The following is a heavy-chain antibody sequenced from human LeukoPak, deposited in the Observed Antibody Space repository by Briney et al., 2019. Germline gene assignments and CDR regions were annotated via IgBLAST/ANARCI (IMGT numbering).Heavy chain of an antibody. CDR1: GFTFSSYG. Sequence: GGSLRLSCAASGFTFSSYGMHWVRQAPGKGLEGVAVIWYDGSNKYYADSVKGRFTISRDNSKNTLYLQMNSLRAEDTAVYYCARDGIEMATTVYYYYGMDVWGQGTTVTVSS. V-gene: IGHV3-33*01. J-gene: IGHJ6*02. CDR2: IWYDGSNK. D-gene: IGHD5-24*01. CDR3: ARDGIEMATTVYYYYGMDV.